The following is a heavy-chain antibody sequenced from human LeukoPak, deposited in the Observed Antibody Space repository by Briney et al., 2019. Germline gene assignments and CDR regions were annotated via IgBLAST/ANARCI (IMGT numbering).Heavy chain of an antibody. D-gene: IGHD1-26*01. Sequence: GGSLRLSCAASGLTVSTFWMHWVRHAPGEGLVWVSRINTDGSVTNYADSVEGRFTISRDNAKNMLYLQMNDLRAEDTAVYYCVTDRYSDSAFGDWGQGTLVTVSS. J-gene: IGHJ4*02. CDR2: INTDGSVT. CDR1: GLTVSTFW. CDR3: VTDRYSDSAFGD. V-gene: IGHV3-74*01.